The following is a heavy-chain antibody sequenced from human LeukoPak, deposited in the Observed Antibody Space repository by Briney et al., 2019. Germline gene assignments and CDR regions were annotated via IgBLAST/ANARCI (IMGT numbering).Heavy chain of an antibody. CDR3: ARMSNWNYLGDFWYFDL. V-gene: IGHV1-69*05. J-gene: IGHJ2*01. D-gene: IGHD1-7*01. Sequence: GASVKVSCKASGGTFSSYAISWVRQAPGQGLEWMGGIIPIFGTANYAQKFQVRATITTDKSTNTAYMELTSLRSEDTAVYYCARMSNWNYLGDFWYFDLWGRGTLVTVSS. CDR2: IIPIFGTA. CDR1: GGTFSSYA.